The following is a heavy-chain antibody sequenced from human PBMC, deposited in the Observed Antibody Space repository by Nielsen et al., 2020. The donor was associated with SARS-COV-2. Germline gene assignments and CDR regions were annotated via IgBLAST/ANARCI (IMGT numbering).Heavy chain of an antibody. Sequence: GESLKISCAASGFTFSSYSVNWVRQAPGKGLEWVSSISSSSSYIYYADSVKGRFTISRDNAKNSLYLQMNSLRAEDTAVYYCARPHHYYYDSSGYYSWGQGTLVTVSS. CDR2: ISSSSSYI. CDR1: GFTFSSYS. CDR3: ARPHHYYYDSSGYYS. V-gene: IGHV3-21*01. D-gene: IGHD3-22*01. J-gene: IGHJ4*02.